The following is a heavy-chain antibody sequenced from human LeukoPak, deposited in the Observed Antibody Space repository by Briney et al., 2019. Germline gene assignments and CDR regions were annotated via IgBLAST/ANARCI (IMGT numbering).Heavy chain of an antibody. J-gene: IGHJ4*02. CDR1: GFTFDDYA. CDR2: ISWNSGSI. V-gene: IGHV3-9*01. Sequence: GGSLRLSCAASGFTFDDYAMHWVWQAPGKGLEWVSGISWNSGSIGYADSVKGRFTISRDNAKNSLYLQMNSLRPEDTALYYCAKDMEAAAGPFDYWGQGTLVTVSS. D-gene: IGHD6-13*01. CDR3: AKDMEAAAGPFDY.